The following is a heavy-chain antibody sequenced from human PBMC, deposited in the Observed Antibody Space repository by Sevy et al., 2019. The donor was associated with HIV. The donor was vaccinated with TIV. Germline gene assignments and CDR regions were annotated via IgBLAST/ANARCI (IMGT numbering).Heavy chain of an antibody. J-gene: IGHJ3*02. D-gene: IGHD1-1*01. V-gene: IGHV3-30*18. CDR2: ISHDGSDQ. CDR1: GFSFSDYG. CDR3: AKGYHTRLIGTRGDAFDM. Sequence: GGSLRLSCAASGFSFSDYGVHWVRQAPGKGLEWVALISHDGSDQYYAVSVKGRFTISRDNSKNTLYLQMNSLGSEDTAVYYCAKGYHTRLIGTRGDAFDMWGQGTVVTVSS.